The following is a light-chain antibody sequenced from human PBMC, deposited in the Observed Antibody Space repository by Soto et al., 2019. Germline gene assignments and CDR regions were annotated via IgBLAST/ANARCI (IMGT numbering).Light chain of an antibody. J-gene: IGKJ1*01. CDR1: QSISSW. CDR2: DAS. V-gene: IGKV1-5*01. CDR3: QQYNSYSWT. Sequence: DIKMTQSPSTLSGSVGDRVTITCRASQSISSWLAWYQQKPGKAPKLLIYDASSLESGVPSRFSGTGLGTEFTLTIGSLQPDDFATYYCQQYNSYSWTFGQGTKVDI.